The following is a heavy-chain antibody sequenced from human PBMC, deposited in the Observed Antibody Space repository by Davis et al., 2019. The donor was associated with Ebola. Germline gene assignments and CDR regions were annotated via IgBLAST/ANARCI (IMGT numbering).Heavy chain of an antibody. D-gene: IGHD1-7*01. CDR2: ISGSGGST. CDR3: ARRLELLAY. Sequence: GESLKISCAASGFTFSSYAMRWVRQAPGKGLEWVSAISGSGGSTYYADSVKGRFTISRDNSKNTLYLQMNSLRAEDTYVYYCARRLELLAYWGQGTLVTVSS. V-gene: IGHV3-23*01. CDR1: GFTFSSYA. J-gene: IGHJ4*02.